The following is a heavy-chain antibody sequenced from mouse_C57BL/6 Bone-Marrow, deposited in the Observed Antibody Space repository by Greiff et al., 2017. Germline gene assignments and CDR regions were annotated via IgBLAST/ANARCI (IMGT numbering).Heavy chain of an antibody. Sequence: ESGPGLVKPSQSLSLTCSVTGYSITTGHYWNWIRQFPGNKLEWMGYISYDGSNNYNPSLKNRISITRDTSKNQFFLKLDSVTTEDTATYYCAREGFDYYGSSYTLDWGQGTTLTVSS. V-gene: IGHV3-6*01. CDR1: GYSITTGHY. D-gene: IGHD1-1*01. CDR3: AREGFDYYGSSYTLD. CDR2: ISYDGSN. J-gene: IGHJ2*01.